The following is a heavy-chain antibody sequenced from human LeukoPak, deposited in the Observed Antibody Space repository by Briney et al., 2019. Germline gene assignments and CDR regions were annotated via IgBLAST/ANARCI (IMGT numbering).Heavy chain of an antibody. CDR3: AKDYDILTGYPSYVDY. CDR2: ISYDGSNK. CDR1: GLTFSSYG. Sequence: GGSLRLSCAASGLTFSSYGMHWVRQAPGKGLEWVAVISYDGSNKYYADSVKGRFTISRDNSKNTLYLQMNSLRAEDTAVYYCAKDYDILTGYPSYVDYWGQGTLVTVSS. D-gene: IGHD3-9*01. J-gene: IGHJ4*02. V-gene: IGHV3-30*18.